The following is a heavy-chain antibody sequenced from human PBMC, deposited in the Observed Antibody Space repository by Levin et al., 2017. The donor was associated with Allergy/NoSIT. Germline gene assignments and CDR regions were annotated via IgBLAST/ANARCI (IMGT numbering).Heavy chain of an antibody. CDR1: GFTFSSYG. Sequence: GESLKISCAASGFTFSSYGMHWVRQAPGKGLEWVAVISYDGSNKYYADSVKGRFTISRDNSKNTLYLQMNSLRAEDTAVYYCAKDLDCSSTSCYTYYYYYGMDVWGQGTTVTVSS. J-gene: IGHJ6*02. V-gene: IGHV3-30*18. CDR3: AKDLDCSSTSCYTYYYYYGMDV. CDR2: ISYDGSNK. D-gene: IGHD2-2*02.